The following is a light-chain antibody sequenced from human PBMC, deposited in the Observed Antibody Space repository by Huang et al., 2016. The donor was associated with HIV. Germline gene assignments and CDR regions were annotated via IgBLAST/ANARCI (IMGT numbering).Light chain of an antibody. CDR3: QRSFSVPRT. V-gene: IGKV1-39*01. J-gene: IGKJ1*01. CDR1: QTISKS. Sequence: DIQMTQSPPSLSASVGDRVTFTCRANQTISKSLNWYQQKPGRAPKLLIYTASTLESGVPSRFSGSGSGSRFTLNITNLQPEDFATYYCQRSFSVPRTFG. CDR2: TAS.